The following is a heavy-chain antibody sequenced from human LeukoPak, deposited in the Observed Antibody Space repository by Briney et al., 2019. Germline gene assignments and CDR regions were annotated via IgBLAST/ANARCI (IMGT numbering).Heavy chain of an antibody. CDR1: GFTLSSYE. Sequence: PGGSLRLSCAASGFTLSSYEMNWVRQAPGKGLEWVSYISSSGSTIYYADSVKGRFTISRDNAKNSLYLQMNSLRAEDTAVYYCARDYGEFWVRSYYYYYGMDVWGKGTTVTVSS. V-gene: IGHV3-48*03. J-gene: IGHJ6*04. D-gene: IGHD5-12*01. CDR3: ARDYGEFWVRSYYYYYGMDV. CDR2: ISSSGSTI.